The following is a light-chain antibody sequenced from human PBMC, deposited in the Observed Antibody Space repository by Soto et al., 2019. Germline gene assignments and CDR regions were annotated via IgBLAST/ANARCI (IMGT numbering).Light chain of an antibody. V-gene: IGLV1-40*01. CDR1: SSNIGAGYD. J-gene: IGLJ1*01. CDR3: QSYDSSLSGSNV. Sequence: QSVLTQPPSVSGAPGQRVTISCTGSSSNIGAGYDVHWYQQLPGTAPKLLIYGNSNRPSGVPDRFSGSKSGTSASLAITRLQAEDEADYYCQSYDSSLSGSNVFGTGTKVTVL. CDR2: GNS.